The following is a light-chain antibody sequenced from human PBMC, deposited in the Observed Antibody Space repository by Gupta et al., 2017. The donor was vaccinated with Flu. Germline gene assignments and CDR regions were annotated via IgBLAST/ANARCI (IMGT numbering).Light chain of an antibody. CDR1: SSDVGGYKY. Sequence: QSALTQPRSVSGSPGQSVTISCTGTSSDVGGYKYVSWYQQHPGKTPKLMIHDVSKRPSGVPARFSGSKSGNTASLTISGRQAEEEADYYCSSYAGSYTFAFGTGTKVTVL. CDR3: SSYAGSYTFA. J-gene: IGLJ1*01. V-gene: IGLV2-11*01. CDR2: DVS.